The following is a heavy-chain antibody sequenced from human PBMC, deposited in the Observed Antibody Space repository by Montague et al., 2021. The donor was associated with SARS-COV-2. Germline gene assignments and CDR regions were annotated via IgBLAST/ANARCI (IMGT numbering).Heavy chain of an antibody. D-gene: IGHD2-2*01. CDR1: GDSVSSTSAA. CDR2: TYFTSKWTS. CDR3: ARAYCSSTSCYPIDY. J-gene: IGHJ4*02. V-gene: IGHV6-1*01. Sequence: CAISGDSVSSTSAAWNWIRQSPSRGLEWLGRTYFTSKWTSEYALSVKSRLIISPDTSKNQFSLRLMSVTPDDTAVYYCARAYCSSTSCYPIDYWGQGTLVTVSS.